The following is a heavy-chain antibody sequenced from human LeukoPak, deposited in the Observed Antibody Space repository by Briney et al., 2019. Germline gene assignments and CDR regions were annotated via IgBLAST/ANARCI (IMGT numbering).Heavy chain of an antibody. J-gene: IGHJ4*01. D-gene: IGHD3-10*01. Sequence: SETLSLTCTVSGGAIISSSFYWVWIRQPPGRGLEWIGSIYSSGSTYYNPSVNSRATISVDTSKKELSLELSSVTAADTSMYYCARLYYSDSAFDYRGQGTLVTVSS. CDR3: ARLYYSDSAFDY. CDR1: GGAIISSSFY. CDR2: IYSSGST. V-gene: IGHV4-39*01.